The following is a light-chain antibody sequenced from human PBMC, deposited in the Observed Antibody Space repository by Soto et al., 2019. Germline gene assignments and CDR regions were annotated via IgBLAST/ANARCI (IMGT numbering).Light chain of an antibody. J-gene: IGLJ1*01. Sequence: QSALTQPASVSGPPGQSITISCTGTSSDVGAYNYVSWYQHHPGKAPRLVIYDVTNRPSGISDRFSGSKSGNTASLTISGLLAEDEADYYCTSYTSTSTYDFGTGTKVTVL. CDR1: SSDVGAYNY. CDR2: DVT. V-gene: IGLV2-14*01. CDR3: TSYTSTSTYD.